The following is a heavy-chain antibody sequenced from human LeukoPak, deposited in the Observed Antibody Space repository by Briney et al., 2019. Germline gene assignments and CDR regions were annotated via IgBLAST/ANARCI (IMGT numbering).Heavy chain of an antibody. CDR3: ARDPMKYDILTGFYS. Sequence: PGGSLRLSCAASGFTFNIFSMSWVRQAPGKGLEWVASISDSAVTHYSESVRGRFTVSRDNAKNSVYLQMTGLKVDDTAVYYCARDPMKYDILTGFYSWGQGVLVTVSS. D-gene: IGHD3-9*01. V-gene: IGHV3-21*01. CDR1: GFTFNIFS. J-gene: IGHJ4*02. CDR2: ISDSAVT.